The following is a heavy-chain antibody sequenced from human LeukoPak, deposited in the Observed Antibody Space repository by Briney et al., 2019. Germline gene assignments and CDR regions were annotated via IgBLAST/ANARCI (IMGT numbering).Heavy chain of an antibody. D-gene: IGHD2-15*01. V-gene: IGHV4-34*01. Sequence: PSETLSLTCAVFGCSFSGYYWSWIRQPPGKGLEWIGEINHSGSTNYNPSLKSRVTISVDTSKNQFSLKLSSVTAADTAVYYCARHEASRISQFDYWGQGTLVTVSS. J-gene: IGHJ4*02. CDR2: INHSGST. CDR3: ARHEASRISQFDY. CDR1: GCSFSGYY.